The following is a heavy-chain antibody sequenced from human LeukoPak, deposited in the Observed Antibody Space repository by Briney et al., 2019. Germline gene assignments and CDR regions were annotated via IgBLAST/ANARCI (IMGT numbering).Heavy chain of an antibody. D-gene: IGHD5-24*01. Sequence: GESLKISCKGSEYSFTSYWIGWVRQMPGKGLEWMGVIYPGDSDTRYNLSFRGQVTISADKSISSAYLQWSSLKASDTAIYYCAMARDAYNWGSHYWGQGTLVTVSS. CDR1: EYSFTSYW. J-gene: IGHJ4*02. V-gene: IGHV5-51*01. CDR2: IYPGDSDT. CDR3: AMARDAYNWGSHY.